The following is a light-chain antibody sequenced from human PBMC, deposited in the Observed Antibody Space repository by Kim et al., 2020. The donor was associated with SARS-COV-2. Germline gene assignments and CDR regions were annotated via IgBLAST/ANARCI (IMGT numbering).Light chain of an antibody. CDR2: EVS. CDR1: SSDVGYYNY. J-gene: IGLJ2*01. CDR3: SSYAGSNSVV. Sequence: GQSVTIACTGTSSDVGYYNYGSWYQQHPGKAPKLMIYEVSKRPSGVPDRFSGSKSGNTASLTVSGLQAEDEADYYCSSYAGSNSVVFGGGTKLTVL. V-gene: IGLV2-8*01.